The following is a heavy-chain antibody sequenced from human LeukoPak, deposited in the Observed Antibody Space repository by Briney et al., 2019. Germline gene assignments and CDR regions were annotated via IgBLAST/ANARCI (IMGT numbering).Heavy chain of an antibody. Sequence: GESLKISCKGSGYSFTNYWIGWVRQMPGRGLEWMGSIYPGDSDTRYSPSFQGQVTISADKSISTAYLQWSSLKASDTAMYYCARTAMVRGVTPYDYWGQGTLVTVSS. CDR3: ARTAMVRGVTPYDY. D-gene: IGHD3-10*01. J-gene: IGHJ4*02. CDR2: IYPGDSDT. CDR1: GYSFTNYW. V-gene: IGHV5-51*01.